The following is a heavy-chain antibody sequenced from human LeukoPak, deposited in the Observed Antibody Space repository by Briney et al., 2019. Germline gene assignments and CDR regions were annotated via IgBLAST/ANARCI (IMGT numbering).Heavy chain of an antibody. CDR3: AKSRDTIFGVVTNDALDI. D-gene: IGHD3-3*01. CDR2: ISYDGSNK. J-gene: IGHJ3*02. V-gene: IGHV3-30-3*02. Sequence: GRSLRLSCAASGFTFSSYAMHWVRQAPGKGLEWVAVISYDGSNKYYADSVKGRFTISRDNSKNTLYLQMNSLRAEDTAVYYCAKSRDTIFGVVTNDALDIWGQGTMVTVSS. CDR1: GFTFSSYA.